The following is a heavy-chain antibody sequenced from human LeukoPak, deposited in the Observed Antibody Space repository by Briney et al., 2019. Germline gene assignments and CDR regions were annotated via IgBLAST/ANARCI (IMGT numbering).Heavy chain of an antibody. D-gene: IGHD5-24*01. Sequence: GGSLRLSCAASGFSFSGSAMHWVRQASGKGLEWVGRIRSKANSFTTTYAASVKGRFTTSRDDSENTAYLQMNSLKTEDTAVYYCSRLSPDGYNPFDFDYWGQGTLVTVSS. CDR2: IRSKANSFTT. V-gene: IGHV3-73*01. CDR1: GFSFSGSA. CDR3: SRLSPDGYNPFDFDY. J-gene: IGHJ4*02.